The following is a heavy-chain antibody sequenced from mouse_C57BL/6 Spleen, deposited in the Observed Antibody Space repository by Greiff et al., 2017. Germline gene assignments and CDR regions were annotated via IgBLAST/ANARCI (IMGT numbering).Heavy chain of an antibody. CDR3: ARKLRFYFDY. Sequence: QVHVKQPGAELVKPGASVKLSCKASGYTFTSYWMQWVKQRPGQGLEWIGEIDPSDSYTNYNQKFKGKATLTVDTSSSTAYMQLSSLTSEDSAVYYCARKLRFYFDYWGQGTTLTVSS. CDR1: GYTFTSYW. V-gene: IGHV1-50*01. D-gene: IGHD1-1*01. CDR2: IDPSDSYT. J-gene: IGHJ2*01.